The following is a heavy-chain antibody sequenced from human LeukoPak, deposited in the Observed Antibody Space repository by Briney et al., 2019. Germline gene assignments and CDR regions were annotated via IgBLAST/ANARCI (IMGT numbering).Heavy chain of an antibody. CDR3: AREKRDYYDSSGYYLSWFDP. D-gene: IGHD3-22*01. CDR2: INHSGST. J-gene: IGHJ5*02. V-gene: IGHV4-34*01. CDR1: GGSFSGYY. Sequence: PSETLSLTCAVYGGSFSGYYWSWIRQPPGKGLEWIGEINHSGSTNYNPSLKSRVTISVDTSKNQFSLKLSSVTAADTAVYYCAREKRDYYDSSGYYLSWFDPWGQGTLVTVSS.